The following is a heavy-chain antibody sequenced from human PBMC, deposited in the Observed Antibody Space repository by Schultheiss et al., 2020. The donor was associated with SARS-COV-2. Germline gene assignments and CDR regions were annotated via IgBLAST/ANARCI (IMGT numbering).Heavy chain of an antibody. CDR3: ARAAVRGSYYYGMDV. CDR1: GGSISSYY. V-gene: IGHV4-34*01. CDR2: INHSGST. J-gene: IGHJ6*02. Sequence: GSLRLSCTVSGGSISSYYWSWIRQPPGKGLEWIGEINHSGSTNYNPSLKSRVTISVDTSKNQFSLKLSSVTAADTAVYYCARAAVRGSYYYGMDVWGQGTTVTVAS. D-gene: IGHD2-2*01.